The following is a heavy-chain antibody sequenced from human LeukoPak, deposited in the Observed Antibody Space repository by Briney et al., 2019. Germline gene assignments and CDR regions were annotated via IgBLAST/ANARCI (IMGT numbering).Heavy chain of an antibody. J-gene: IGHJ4*02. CDR3: ARGLTPEPHS. D-gene: IGHD1-14*01. V-gene: IGHV4-59*01. CDR2: IYYSGNT. Sequence: SETLSLTCTVSGGSISSYYWSWIRQPPGKGLEWIGYIYYSGNTNYNPSLKSRVTISVDTSKNQFSLKLSSVTAADTAVYYCARGLTPEPHSWGQGTLATVSS. CDR1: GGSISSYY.